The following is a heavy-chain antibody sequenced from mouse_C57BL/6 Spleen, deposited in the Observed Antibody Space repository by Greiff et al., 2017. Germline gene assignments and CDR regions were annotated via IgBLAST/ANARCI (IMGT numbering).Heavy chain of an antibody. CDR2: IYPGDGDT. CDR1: GYAFSSYW. D-gene: IGHD2-12*01. J-gene: IGHJ4*01. V-gene: IGHV1-80*01. CDR3: ARYYSYAMDY. Sequence: VKLMESGAELVKPGASVKISCKASGYAFSSYWMNWVKQRPGKGLEWIGQIYPGDGDTNYNGKFKGKATLTADKSSSTAYMQLSSLTSEDSAVYFCARYYSYAMDYWGQGTSVTVSS.